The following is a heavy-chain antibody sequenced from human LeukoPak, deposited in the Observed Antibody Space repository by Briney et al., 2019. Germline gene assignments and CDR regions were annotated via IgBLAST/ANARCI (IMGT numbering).Heavy chain of an antibody. V-gene: IGHV3-23*01. J-gene: IGHJ4*02. CDR1: GITLSSYA. CDR3: AKGRGLSYGSGSLPVET. CDR2: ISGSGGST. D-gene: IGHD3-10*01. Sequence: PGGSLKLSCVASGITLSSYAMCWVRPAPPRGVEWVSGISGSGGSTYYSDYVKGLFTISRDNTKNTLYLQMNSMRVEDTAVYYCAKGRGLSYGSGSLPVETWGQGTLVTVSS.